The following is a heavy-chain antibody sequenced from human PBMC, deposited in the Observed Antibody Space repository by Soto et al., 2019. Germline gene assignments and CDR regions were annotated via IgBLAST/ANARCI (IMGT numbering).Heavy chain of an antibody. D-gene: IGHD1-26*01. CDR1: GGSITSSSDY. Sequence: QLHLRESGPGLVKPSETLSLTCTVSGGSITSSSDYWGWIRQPPGKGLEWIGSIYYSGSTYYNPSLKSRVTISVDTSKNQFSLKLSSVTAADTDVYYCATQEVGGSYVYTFDPWGQGTLVTVSS. V-gene: IGHV4-39*01. CDR2: IYYSGST. CDR3: ATQEVGGSYVYTFDP. J-gene: IGHJ5*02.